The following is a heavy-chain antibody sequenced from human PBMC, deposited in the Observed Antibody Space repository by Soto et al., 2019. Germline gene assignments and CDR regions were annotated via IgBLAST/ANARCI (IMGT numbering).Heavy chain of an antibody. V-gene: IGHV2-5*02. CDR1: GFSLSTSGVG. Sequence: QITLKESGPPLVKPTQTLTLTCTFTGFSLSTSGVGVGWIRQPPGKALEWLALIYWDDDKRYSPSLKSRLTITKDTSKNQVVLTMTNMDPVDTATYYCAHSRNYFWSGYYDPFDYCRQGTLVTVSS. J-gene: IGHJ4*02. CDR3: AHSRNYFWSGYYDPFDY. D-gene: IGHD3-3*01. CDR2: IYWDDDK.